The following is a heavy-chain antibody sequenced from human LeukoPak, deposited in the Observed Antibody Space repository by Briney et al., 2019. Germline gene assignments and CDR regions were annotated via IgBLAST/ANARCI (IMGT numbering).Heavy chain of an antibody. CDR2: INSDGSST. V-gene: IGHV3-74*01. CDR1: GFTFSSYW. D-gene: IGHD3-9*01. CDR3: ARSPTYYDILTGYYPAYYFDY. Sequence: GGSLRLSCAASGFTFSSYWMRWVRQAPGKGLVWVSRINSDGSSTSYADSVKGRFTISRDNAKNTLYLQMNSLRAEDTAVYYCARSPTYYDILTGYYPAYYFDYWGQGTLVTVSS. J-gene: IGHJ4*02.